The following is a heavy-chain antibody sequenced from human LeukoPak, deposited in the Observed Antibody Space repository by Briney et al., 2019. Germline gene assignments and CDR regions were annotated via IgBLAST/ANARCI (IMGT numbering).Heavy chain of an antibody. D-gene: IGHD3-10*01. J-gene: IGHJ4*02. CDR2: ISGSGGST. CDR1: GFTFSSYS. Sequence: PGGSLRLSCAASGFTFSSYSMNWVRQAPGKGLEWVSGISGSGGSTYYADSVKGRFTISRDNSKNTLYLQMNSLRAEDTAAYYCAKGSRAQGYYFDFWGQGTLVTVSS. CDR3: AKGSRAQGYYFDF. V-gene: IGHV3-23*01.